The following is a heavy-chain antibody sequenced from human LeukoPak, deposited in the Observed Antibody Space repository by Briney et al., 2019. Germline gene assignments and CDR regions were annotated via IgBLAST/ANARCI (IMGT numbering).Heavy chain of an antibody. D-gene: IGHD4-11*01. J-gene: IGHJ4*02. CDR2: ISYDGGNE. Sequence: GGSLRLSCAASGFVFSSYGMHWVRQAPGKGLEWVAVISYDGGNEYFTGSVKGRFTISRDNSKNTLYQQMNSLRAEDTAVYYCAKDSDYSNPFDYWGQGTLVTVSS. CDR1: GFVFSSYG. CDR3: AKDSDYSNPFDY. V-gene: IGHV3-30*18.